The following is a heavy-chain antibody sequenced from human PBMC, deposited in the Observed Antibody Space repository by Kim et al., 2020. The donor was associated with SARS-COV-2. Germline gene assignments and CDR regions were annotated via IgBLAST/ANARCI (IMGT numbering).Heavy chain of an antibody. CDR1: GFTFSSYG. V-gene: IGHV3-30*18. CDR3: AKGWFGELSDAFDI. CDR2: ISYDGSNK. D-gene: IGHD3-10*01. Sequence: GGSLRLSCAASGFTFSSYGMHWVRQAPGKGLEWVAVISYDGSNKYYADSVKGRFTISRDNSKNTLYLQMNSLRAGDTAVYYCAKGWFGELSDAFDIWGQGTMVTVSS. J-gene: IGHJ3*02.